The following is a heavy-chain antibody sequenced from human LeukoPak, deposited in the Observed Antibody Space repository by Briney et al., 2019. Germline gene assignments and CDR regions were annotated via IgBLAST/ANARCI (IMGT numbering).Heavy chain of an antibody. CDR2: IYHSGST. D-gene: IGHD3-10*01. Sequence: SETLSLTCADSGRSISSGRDSWSWIRQPPGKGLDWIGYIYHSGSTYYNPSLKSRVTISVDRSKNQFSLKLSSVTAADTAVYYCARAATGVTPFNWFDPWGQGTLVTVSS. V-gene: IGHV4-30-2*01. J-gene: IGHJ5*02. CDR1: GRSISSGRDS. CDR3: ARAATGVTPFNWFDP.